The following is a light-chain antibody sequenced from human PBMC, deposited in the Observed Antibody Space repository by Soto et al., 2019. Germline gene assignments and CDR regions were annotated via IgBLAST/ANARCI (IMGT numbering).Light chain of an antibody. CDR1: QSVSSSY. V-gene: IGKV3-20*01. J-gene: IGKJ5*01. Sequence: EIVLTQSPGTLSVSPGEGATLSCRASQSVSSSYLAWYQQKLGQAPRLLIYGASSRATGIQDRFSGSGSGTDFTLTISRLEPEDFAVYYCQQYGSSRITFGQGTRLEIK. CDR2: GAS. CDR3: QQYGSSRIT.